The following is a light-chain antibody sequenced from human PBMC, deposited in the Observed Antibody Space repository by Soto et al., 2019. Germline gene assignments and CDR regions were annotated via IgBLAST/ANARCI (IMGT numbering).Light chain of an antibody. CDR3: QQYNDWPPWT. Sequence: EIVTTKSPATLSVSPGDRATLSYRASQSISSNLAWYQQKPGQAPRLLIYGASTRATGIPARFGGSGSGTEFTLTISSLQSEDLAVYYCQQYNDWPPWTFGQVTKVDIK. V-gene: IGKV3-15*01. J-gene: IGKJ1*01. CDR1: QSISSN. CDR2: GAS.